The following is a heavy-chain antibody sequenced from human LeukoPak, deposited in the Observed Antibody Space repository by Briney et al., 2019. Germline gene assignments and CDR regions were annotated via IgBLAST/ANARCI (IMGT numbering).Heavy chain of an antibody. J-gene: IGHJ3*02. CDR1: GYTFNSYG. Sequence: ASVKVSCKASGYTFNSYGISWVRQAPGQGLEWMGWISAYNGNTNYAQKLQGRVTMTTDTSTSTAYMELRSLRSDDTAVYYCVGVGDILTGPDAFDIWGQGTMVTVSS. D-gene: IGHD3-9*01. CDR2: ISAYNGNT. CDR3: VGVGDILTGPDAFDI. V-gene: IGHV1-18*01.